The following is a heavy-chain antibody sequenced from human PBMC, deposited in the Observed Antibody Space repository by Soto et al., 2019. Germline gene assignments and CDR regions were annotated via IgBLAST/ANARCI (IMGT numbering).Heavy chain of an antibody. Sequence: EVQLLESGGGLVQPGGSLRLSCAASGFSFNNYAMNWVRQAPGQGLEWVSTISDSGSTYYADSVKGRFTISRDNSKNTLYLQMKSLRAEDTDVYFCEKDVGGHYCTPTSCLYFFHSWGRGTLVTVSS. D-gene: IGHD2-2*01. CDR2: ISDSGST. CDR1: GFSFNNYA. V-gene: IGHV3-23*01. CDR3: EKDVGGHYCTPTSCLYFFHS. J-gene: IGHJ4*02.